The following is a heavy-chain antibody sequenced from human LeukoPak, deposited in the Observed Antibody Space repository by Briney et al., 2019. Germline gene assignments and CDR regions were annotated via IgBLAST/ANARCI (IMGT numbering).Heavy chain of an antibody. J-gene: IGHJ4*02. CDR1: GGSFSGYY. D-gene: IGHD6-13*01. CDR2: INHSGST. Sequence: PSETLSLACAVYGGSFSGYYWSWIRQPPGKGLEWIGEINHSGSTNYNPSLKSRATISVDTSKNQFSLKLSSVTAADTAVYYCARRSSWYGSYYFDYWGQGTLVTVSS. CDR3: ARRSSWYGSYYFDY. V-gene: IGHV4-34*01.